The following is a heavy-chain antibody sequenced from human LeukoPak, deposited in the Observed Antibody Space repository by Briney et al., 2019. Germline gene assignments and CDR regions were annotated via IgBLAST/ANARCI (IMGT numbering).Heavy chain of an antibody. Sequence: QPGGSLRLSCLGSEFTFSSYSMNWVRQAPGKGLEWVSHIGISSSIIDYADSVKGRFTISRDDAKNSLYLQMNSLRDEDTAVYYCARDSGYAFDFWGQGTLVTVSS. D-gene: IGHD3-22*01. J-gene: IGHJ4*02. CDR3: ARDSGYAFDF. CDR2: IGISSSII. CDR1: EFTFSSYS. V-gene: IGHV3-48*02.